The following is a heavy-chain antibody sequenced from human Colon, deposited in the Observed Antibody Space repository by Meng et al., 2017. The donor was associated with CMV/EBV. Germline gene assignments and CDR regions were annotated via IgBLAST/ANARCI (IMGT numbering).Heavy chain of an antibody. D-gene: IGHD3-22*01. CDR2: ISYDGSNK. Sequence: GESLKISCAASGFTFSSYAMHWVRQAPGKGLEWVAVISYDGSNKYYADSVKGRFTISRDNSKNTLYLQMNSLRAEDTAVYYCAKASDHYYDFYFDSWGQGTLVTVSS. CDR1: GFTFSSYA. V-gene: IGHV3-30*04. CDR3: AKASDHYYDFYFDS. J-gene: IGHJ4*02.